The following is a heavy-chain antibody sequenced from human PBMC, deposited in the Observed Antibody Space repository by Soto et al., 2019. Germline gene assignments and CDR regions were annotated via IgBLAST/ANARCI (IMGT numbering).Heavy chain of an antibody. Sequence: KPSETLSLTCTVSGGSISSYYSSWIRQPAGKGLEWIGRIYTSGSTNYNPSLKSRVTMSVDTSKNQFSLKLSSVTAADTAVYYCARDSVIVVVPAAIGPYWFDPWGQGTMVTVYS. CDR3: ARDSVIVVVPAAIGPYWFDP. J-gene: IGHJ5*02. V-gene: IGHV4-4*07. D-gene: IGHD2-2*01. CDR1: GGSISSYY. CDR2: IYTSGST.